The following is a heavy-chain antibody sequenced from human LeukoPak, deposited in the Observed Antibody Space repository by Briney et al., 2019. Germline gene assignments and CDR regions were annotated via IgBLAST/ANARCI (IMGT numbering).Heavy chain of an antibody. Sequence: PGGSLRLSCAASGFTFSSYWMSWVRQAPGKGLEWVANIKQDGSEKYYVDSVKGRFTISRDNAKNSLYPQMNSLRAEDTAVYYCARDENYDSSGSLFDYWGQGTLVTVSS. V-gene: IGHV3-7*01. CDR2: IKQDGSEK. CDR3: ARDENYDSSGSLFDY. D-gene: IGHD3-22*01. CDR1: GFTFSSYW. J-gene: IGHJ4*02.